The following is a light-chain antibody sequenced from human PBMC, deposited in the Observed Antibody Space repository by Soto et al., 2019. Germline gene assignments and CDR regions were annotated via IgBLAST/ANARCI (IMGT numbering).Light chain of an antibody. V-gene: IGKV3D-20*02. CDR3: QQRSNWIT. CDR2: GAS. J-gene: IGKJ5*01. Sequence: IVMTQSPATLSVSPWERATLSCRASQSVNSSYLAWYQQKPGQAPKLLIYGASSRATGIPDRFSGSGSGTDFTLTISSLEPEDFAVYYCQQRSNWITFGQGTRLEIK. CDR1: QSVNSSY.